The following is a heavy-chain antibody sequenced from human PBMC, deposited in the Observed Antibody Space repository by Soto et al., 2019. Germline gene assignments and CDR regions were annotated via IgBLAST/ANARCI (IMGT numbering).Heavy chain of an antibody. Sequence: QITLKESGPTLVKPTQTLTLTCTFSGFSLSTSGVGVGWIRQPPGKALEWLERNYWYYDKRYSPSLKSRLTITKDTSKNPVVLTMTNMDPVDTGTSSCAHSEVTTAFDYWGQGTLVTVSS. CDR1: GFSLSTSGVG. V-gene: IGHV2-5*01. D-gene: IGHD4-17*01. CDR3: AHSEVTTAFDY. J-gene: IGHJ4*02. CDR2: NYWYYDK.